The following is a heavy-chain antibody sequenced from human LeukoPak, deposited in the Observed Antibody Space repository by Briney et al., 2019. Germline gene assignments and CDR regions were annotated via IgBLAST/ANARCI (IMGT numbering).Heavy chain of an antibody. V-gene: IGHV3-23*01. CDR3: APHTSPGTYNFDY. CDR2: ISGSGGST. CDR1: GFTFSSYA. D-gene: IGHD3-16*01. Sequence: GGSLRLSCAASGFTFSSYAMSWVRQAPGKGLEWVSAISGSGGSTYYADSVKGRFTISRDNSKNTLYLQMNSLRAEDTAVYYCAPHTSPGTYNFDYWGQGTLVTVSS. J-gene: IGHJ4*02.